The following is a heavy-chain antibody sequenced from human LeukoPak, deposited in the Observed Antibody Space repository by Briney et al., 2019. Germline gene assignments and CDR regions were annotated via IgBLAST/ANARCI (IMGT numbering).Heavy chain of an antibody. CDR1: GFTFSSYA. Sequence: GGSLRLSCAASGFTFSSYAMSWVRQAPGKGLEWVSAISGSGGSTYYGESVNGRLTTSRHNSKNPLYLQMNSLRAEDTAVYYCAKDPEGTYSRSDYWGQGTLVTVSS. CDR2: ISGSGGST. CDR3: AKDPEGTYSRSDY. V-gene: IGHV3-23*01. D-gene: IGHD4-4*01. J-gene: IGHJ4*02.